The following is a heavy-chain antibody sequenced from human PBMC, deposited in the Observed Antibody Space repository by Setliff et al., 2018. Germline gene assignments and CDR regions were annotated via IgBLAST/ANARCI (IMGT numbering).Heavy chain of an antibody. V-gene: IGHV4-61*02. J-gene: IGHJ5*02. CDR1: GDSITSGSVY. CDR2: IFPTGTT. D-gene: IGHD1-20*01. CDR3: ARYNSSAACFDL. Sequence: PSETLSLTCTVSGDSITSGSVYWSWIRQPAGKGLEWIGRIFPTGTTNYNPDLKSRVTMXXDTSKKRFSLMLRSVTAADTAIYYCARYNSSAACFDLWGPGTLVTVSS.